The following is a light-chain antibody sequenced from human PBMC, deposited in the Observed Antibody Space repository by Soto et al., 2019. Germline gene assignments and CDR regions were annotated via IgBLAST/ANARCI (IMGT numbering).Light chain of an antibody. J-gene: IGKJ1*01. CDR1: QSISSY. Sequence: DIQMTQSPPSLSASVGDRVTISCRASQSISSYLNWYQQKPGKAPKLLIYAASSLQSGVPSRFSGSGSGTDFTRTISRLQPEDFATYFCQQGYSIHQTFGQGTKVEIK. CDR2: AAS. V-gene: IGKV1-39*01. CDR3: QQGYSIHQT.